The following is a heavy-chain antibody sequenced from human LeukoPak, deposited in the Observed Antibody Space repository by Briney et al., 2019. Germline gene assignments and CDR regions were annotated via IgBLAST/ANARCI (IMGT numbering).Heavy chain of an antibody. Sequence: PSETLSLTCGVYGGSFSGYYWNWIRQSPGKGLEWIGEINHSGSTNYNPSLKSRVTMSVGTSQKQFSLRLTSVRAADTAVYYCARGRYLTTLGGAAAGFLDYWGQGTVVTVSS. CDR1: GGSFSGYY. CDR2: INHSGST. V-gene: IGHV4-34*01. D-gene: IGHD6-13*01. J-gene: IGHJ4*02. CDR3: ARGRYLTTLGGAAAGFLDY.